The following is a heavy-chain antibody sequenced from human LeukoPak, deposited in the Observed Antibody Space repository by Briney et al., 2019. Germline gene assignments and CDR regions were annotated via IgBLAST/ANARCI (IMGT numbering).Heavy chain of an antibody. CDR1: GFTSSDHY. CDR3: ARAGFYSGHWSFDL. CDR2: IRNKANSYTT. D-gene: IGHD4-23*01. J-gene: IGHJ2*01. Sequence: GGSLRLSCAASGFTSSDHYMDWVRQAPGKGLEWVGRIRNKANSYTTEYAASVKGRFSISRDDSKNSLYLQMNSLQTEDTAVYYCARAGFYSGHWSFDLWGRGTLVTVSS. V-gene: IGHV3-72*01.